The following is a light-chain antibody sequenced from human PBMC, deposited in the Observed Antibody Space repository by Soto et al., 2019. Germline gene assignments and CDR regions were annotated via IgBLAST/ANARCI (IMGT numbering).Light chain of an antibody. Sequence: DIQMTQSPSSLSASVGDRVTITCRASQSISTYLDGYQQKVGKAPKLLISDASSLQRGVPSRLSGSGSGTYFTLTISSLQPEDFATYYCQQSYSTPRTFGQGAKLEIK. V-gene: IGKV1-39*01. CDR1: QSISTY. J-gene: IGKJ2*02. CDR2: DAS. CDR3: QQSYSTPRT.